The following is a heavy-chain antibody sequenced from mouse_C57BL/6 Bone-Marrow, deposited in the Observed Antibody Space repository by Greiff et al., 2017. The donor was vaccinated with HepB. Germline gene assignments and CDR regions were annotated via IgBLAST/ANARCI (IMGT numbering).Heavy chain of an antibody. Sequence: EVKVVESGGGLVKPGGSLKLSCAASGFTFSDYGMHWVRQAPEKGLEWVAYISSGSSTIYYADTVNGRFTISRANAKNTLFLQMTSLRSEDTAMYYCAIEDYYYGSSYWYFDVWGTGTTVTVSS. CDR1: GFTFSDYG. V-gene: IGHV5-17*01. CDR3: AIEDYYYGSSYWYFDV. J-gene: IGHJ1*03. CDR2: ISSGSSTI. D-gene: IGHD1-1*01.